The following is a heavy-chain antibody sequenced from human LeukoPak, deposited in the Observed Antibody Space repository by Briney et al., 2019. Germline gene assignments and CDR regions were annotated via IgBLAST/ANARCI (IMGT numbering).Heavy chain of an antibody. CDR2: ISAYNGNT. CDR1: GYTFTSYG. Sequence: GASVKVSCKASGYTFTSYGISLVRQAPGQGLEWMGWISAYNGNTNYAQKLQGRVTMTTDTSTSTAYMELRSLRSDATAVYYCARVGTIYGVVPRLYFDYWGQGTLVTVSS. CDR3: ARVGTIYGVVPRLYFDY. J-gene: IGHJ4*02. V-gene: IGHV1-18*01. D-gene: IGHD3-3*01.